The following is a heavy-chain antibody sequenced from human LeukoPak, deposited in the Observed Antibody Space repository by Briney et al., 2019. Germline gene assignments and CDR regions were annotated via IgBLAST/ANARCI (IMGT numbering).Heavy chain of an antibody. Sequence: MPSETLSLTCSVSGGSISSYYWSWIRQPPGKGLEYIGYIYYSGSTNYNPSLKSRVTISVDTSKDQFSPNLTSVTAADTAVYYCARLKWISTTCPSRYVMDVWGQGTTVTVSS. CDR1: GGSISSYY. J-gene: IGHJ6*02. CDR3: ARLKWISTTCPSRYVMDV. D-gene: IGHD2-2*01. CDR2: IYYSGST. V-gene: IGHV4-59*01.